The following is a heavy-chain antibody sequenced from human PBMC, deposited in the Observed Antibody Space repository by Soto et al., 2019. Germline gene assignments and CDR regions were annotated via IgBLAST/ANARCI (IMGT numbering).Heavy chain of an antibody. CDR1: GYTFTSYY. D-gene: IGHD1-26*01. CDR3: ARDPLKVGATPENDAFDI. Sequence: GASVKVSCKASGYTFTSYYMHWVRQAPGQGLEWMGIINPSGGSTSYAQKFQGRVTMTRDTSTSTVYMELSSLRSEDTAVYYCARDPLKVGATPENDAFDIWGQGTMVTVSS. V-gene: IGHV1-46*03. CDR2: INPSGGST. J-gene: IGHJ3*02.